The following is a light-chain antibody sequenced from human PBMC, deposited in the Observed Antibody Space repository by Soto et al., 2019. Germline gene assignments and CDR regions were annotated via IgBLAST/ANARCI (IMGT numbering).Light chain of an antibody. CDR1: SSDVGDYNY. CDR2: DVS. V-gene: IGLV2-11*01. Sequence: QSALTQPRSVSGSPGQSVTISCTGTSSDVGDYNYVSWYQQHPGKAPKLIIYDVSHRPSGVPDRFSGSKSGNTASLTISGLQAEDEADYYCCSYAGSHTWVFGGGTKLTVL. J-gene: IGLJ3*02. CDR3: CSYAGSHTWV.